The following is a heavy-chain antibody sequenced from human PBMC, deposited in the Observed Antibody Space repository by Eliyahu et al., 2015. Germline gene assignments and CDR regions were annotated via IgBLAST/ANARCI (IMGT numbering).Heavy chain of an antibody. Sequence: QVRLVESGGGVVQPGRSLRLSCSASGXPFXDSAMPWVRQAPGKGLXWVAIIWYDGSNQYYADSVKGRFTISRDNSKNTVSLQMNSLRGEDTAIYYCARDHDYSGNYLEDWGQGTLVAVSS. V-gene: IGHV3-33*08. CDR2: IWYDGSNQ. D-gene: IGHD4-23*01. J-gene: IGHJ4*02. CDR3: ARDHDYSGNYLED. CDR1: GXPFXDSA.